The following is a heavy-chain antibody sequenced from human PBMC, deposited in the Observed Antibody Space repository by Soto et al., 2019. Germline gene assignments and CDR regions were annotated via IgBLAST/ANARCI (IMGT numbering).Heavy chain of an antibody. CDR1: GYTFTSYG. Sequence: ASVKVSCKASGYTFTSYGISWVRQAPGQGLEWMGWISAYNGNTNYAQKLQGRVTMTTDTSTSTAYMELRSLRSDDTAAYYCARDLGTRYYDFWSGYTHWGQGTLVTVSS. CDR3: ARDLGTRYYDFWSGYTH. V-gene: IGHV1-18*01. D-gene: IGHD3-3*01. CDR2: ISAYNGNT. J-gene: IGHJ4*02.